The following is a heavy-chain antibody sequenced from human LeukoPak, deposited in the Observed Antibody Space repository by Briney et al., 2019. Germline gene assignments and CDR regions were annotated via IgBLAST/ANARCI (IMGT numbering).Heavy chain of an antibody. J-gene: IGHJ5*02. D-gene: IGHD6-13*01. CDR2: IIPIFGTA. CDR3: ARDGRTYSRFWFDP. V-gene: IGHV1-69*13. CDR1: GGTFSGYA. Sequence: ASVKVSCKASGGTFSGYAISWVRQAPGQGLEWMGGIIPIFGTANYAQKFQGRVTITADESTSTAYMELSSLRSEDTAVYYCARDGRTYSRFWFDPWGQGTLVAVSS.